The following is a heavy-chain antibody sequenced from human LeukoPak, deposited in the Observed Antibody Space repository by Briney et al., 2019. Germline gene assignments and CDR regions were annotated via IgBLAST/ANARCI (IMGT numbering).Heavy chain of an antibody. CDR3: ARGYSGYDKKDYYHYYYMDV. CDR1: GGSINSGGHY. D-gene: IGHD5-12*01. CDR2: IYYGASA. Sequence: SETLSLTCTVSGGSINSGGHYWTWIRQPPGKGLEWIGYIYYGASAYYNPSLKSRVTISADRPKNQFSLKLTSVTAADTTVYYCARGYSGYDKKDYYHYYYMDVWGKGTAVTVSS. J-gene: IGHJ6*03. V-gene: IGHV4-30-2*01.